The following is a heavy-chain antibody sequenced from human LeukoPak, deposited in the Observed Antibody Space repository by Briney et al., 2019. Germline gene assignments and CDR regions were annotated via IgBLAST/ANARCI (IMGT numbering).Heavy chain of an antibody. V-gene: IGHV3-53*01. J-gene: IGHJ4*02. CDR2: IYSGGST. D-gene: IGHD3-22*01. CDR3: ASTYSSGYYYYFDY. CDR1: GFTVSTHY. Sequence: GGSLRLSCAASGFTVSTHYMSWVRQAPRKGLEWVSVIYSGGSTSYADSVKGRFTISRDNSKNTLYLQMNSLRAEDTAVYYCASTYSSGYYYYFDYWGQGTLVTVSS.